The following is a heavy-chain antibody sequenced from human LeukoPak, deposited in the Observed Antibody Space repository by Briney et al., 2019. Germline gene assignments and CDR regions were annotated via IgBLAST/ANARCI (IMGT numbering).Heavy chain of an antibody. V-gene: IGHV4-59*01. CDR3: ARARRSGWLDV. J-gene: IGHJ6*02. D-gene: IGHD1-26*01. CDR1: GGSISSYY. CDR2: IYYSGST. Sequence: SETLSLTCTVSGGSISSYYWSWIRQPPGKGLEWIGYIYYSGSTNYNPSLKSRVTISVDTSKNQFSLKLSSVTAADTAVYYCARARRSGWLDVWGQGTTVTVSS.